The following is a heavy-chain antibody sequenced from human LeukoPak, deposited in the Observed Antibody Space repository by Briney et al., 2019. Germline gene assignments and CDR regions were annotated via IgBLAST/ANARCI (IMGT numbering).Heavy chain of an antibody. CDR1: GFTFSSYS. CDR2: ISSSSSYI. V-gene: IGHV3-21*01. J-gene: IGHJ4*02. Sequence: PGGSLRLSCAASGFTFSSYSMNLVRQAPGQGLEWVSSISSSSSYIYYADSVKGRFTISRDNAKNSLYLQMNSLRAEDTAVYYCAREFTVVNPRGFDYWGQGTLVTVSS. CDR3: AREFTVVNPRGFDY. D-gene: IGHD4-23*01.